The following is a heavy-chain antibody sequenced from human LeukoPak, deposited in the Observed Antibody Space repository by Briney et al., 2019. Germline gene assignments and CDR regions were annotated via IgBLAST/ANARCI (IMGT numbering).Heavy chain of an antibody. V-gene: IGHV3-7*01. CDR2: IKQDGSEK. D-gene: IGHD3-3*01. CDR3: ARVKGDFWSGYYYFDY. Sequence: GGSLRLSCAASGFTFSSYWMSWVRQAPGKGLEWVANIKQDGSEKYYVDSVKGRFTISRDNAENSLYLQMNSLRAEDTAVYYCARVKGDFWSGYYYFDYWGRGTLVTVSS. CDR1: GFTFSSYW. J-gene: IGHJ4*02.